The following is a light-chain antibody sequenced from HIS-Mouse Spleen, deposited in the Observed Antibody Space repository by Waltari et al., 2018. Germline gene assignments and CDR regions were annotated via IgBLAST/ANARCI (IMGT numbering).Light chain of an antibody. CDR2: EVS. Sequence: QSALTQPPSASGSPGQSVPIPCTGTSRDVCGYNYVSWYQQHPGKAPKLMIYEVSKRPSGVPDRFSGSKSGNTASLTVSGLQAEDEADYYCSSYAGSNNLGVFGGGTKLTVL. CDR3: SSYAGSNNLGV. V-gene: IGLV2-8*01. CDR1: SRDVCGYNY. J-gene: IGLJ2*01.